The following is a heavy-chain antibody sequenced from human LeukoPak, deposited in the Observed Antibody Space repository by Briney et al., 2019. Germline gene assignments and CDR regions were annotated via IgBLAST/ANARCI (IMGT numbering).Heavy chain of an antibody. D-gene: IGHD2-15*01. J-gene: IGHJ4*02. CDR2: IYTDGAT. Sequence: GGSLRLSCAASGFTVSSNYMNWVRQAPGKGLEWVSVIYTDGATYYADSVKGRFTISRDNSKNMLYLQMNSLRADDTAVYYCARGYCSGSSCYPGLYWGQGSLVTVSS. V-gene: IGHV3-66*02. CDR1: GFTVSSNY. CDR3: ARGYCSGSSCYPGLY.